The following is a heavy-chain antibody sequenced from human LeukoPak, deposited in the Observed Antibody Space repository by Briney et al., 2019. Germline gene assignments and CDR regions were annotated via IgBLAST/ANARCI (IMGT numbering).Heavy chain of an antibody. V-gene: IGHV4-39*01. Sequence: SETLSLTCTLSGGSISSSSYYWGWIRHPPGKGLEWIGRIYYSGSTYYNPSLKSRVTISVDTSKNQFSLKLRSVTTADTAVYYCARQGLAGHIVVVIAKGRFDPWGQGTLVTVSS. J-gene: IGHJ5*02. CDR2: IYYSGST. CDR1: GGSISSSSYY. D-gene: IGHD2-21*01. CDR3: ARQGLAGHIVVVIAKGRFDP.